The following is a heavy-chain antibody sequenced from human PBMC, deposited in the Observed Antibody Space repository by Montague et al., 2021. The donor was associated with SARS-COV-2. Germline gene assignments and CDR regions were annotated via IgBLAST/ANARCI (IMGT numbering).Heavy chain of an antibody. J-gene: IGHJ6*02. D-gene: IGHD2-2*01. CDR3: ARDPFVVVPAASNYYYYYGMDV. V-gene: IGHV3-7*01. Sequence: SLRLSCAASGFTFSSYWMSWVRRAPGKGLEWVANIKQDGSEKYYVDSVKGRFTISRDNAKNSLYLQMNSLRAEDTAVYYCARDPFVVVPAASNYYYYYGMDVWGQGTTVTVSS. CDR1: GFTFSSYW. CDR2: IKQDGSEK.